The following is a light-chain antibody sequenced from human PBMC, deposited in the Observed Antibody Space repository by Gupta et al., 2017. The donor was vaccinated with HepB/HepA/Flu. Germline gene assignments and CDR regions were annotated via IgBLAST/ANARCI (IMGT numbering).Light chain of an antibody. J-gene: IGLJ2*01. CDR2: DVS. CDR3: SSYTSSSNLV. Sequence: QSALTQPASVSGSPGPSITISCTGTSSDVGGYNYVSWYQQHPGKAPNLMIYDVSNRPAGVSIRFSSSKSGNTASLTISGLKAEDEADYYGSSYTSSSNLVFGGGTKLTVL. CDR1: SSDVGGYNY. V-gene: IGLV2-14*01.